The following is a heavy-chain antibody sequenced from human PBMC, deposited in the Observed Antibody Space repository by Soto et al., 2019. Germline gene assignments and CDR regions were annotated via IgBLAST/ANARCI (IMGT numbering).Heavy chain of an antibody. V-gene: IGHV3-33*01. D-gene: IGHD1-26*01. J-gene: IGHJ3*02. Sequence: GGSLRLSCAASGFTFSSYGMHWVRQAPGKGLEWVAVIWYDGSNKYYADSVKGRFTISRDNSKNTLYLQMNSLRAEDTAVYYCASPRIEDQRERSHDAFDIWGQGTMVTVSS. CDR2: IWYDGSNK. CDR1: GFTFSSYG. CDR3: ASPRIEDQRERSHDAFDI.